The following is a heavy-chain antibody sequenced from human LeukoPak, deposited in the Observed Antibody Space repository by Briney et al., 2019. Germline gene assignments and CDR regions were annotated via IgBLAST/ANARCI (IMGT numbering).Heavy chain of an antibody. Sequence: GGSLRLSCTASGFKLTINYMIWLRQAPGKGLEGVSFISRCGSPVYADPLKCRFTVSRDYDNEIAYIQMNSLRVDDTAIYYCAREGGRNFDYRGWIDPWGQGTLVTVSS. D-gene: IGHD3-16*01. CDR1: GFKLTINY. CDR3: AREGGRNFDYRGWIDP. V-gene: IGHV3-53*01. J-gene: IGHJ5*02. CDR2: ISRCGSP.